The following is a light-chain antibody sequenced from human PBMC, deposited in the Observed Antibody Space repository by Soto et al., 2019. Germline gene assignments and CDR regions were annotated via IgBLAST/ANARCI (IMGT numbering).Light chain of an antibody. CDR2: KAS. J-gene: IGKJ5*01. Sequence: DIQMTQSPSTLSASVGDRVSINCRASQSISAWLAWYQQKPGKTPRLLIYKASTLEIGVPSRFSGSGSGTEFTLTISNLQPDDVAIYYCQQYNDYSWTFGQGTRLENK. CDR3: QQYNDYSWT. V-gene: IGKV1-5*03. CDR1: QSISAW.